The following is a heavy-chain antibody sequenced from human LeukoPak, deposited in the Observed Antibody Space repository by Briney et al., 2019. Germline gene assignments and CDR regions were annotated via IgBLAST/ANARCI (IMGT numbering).Heavy chain of an antibody. V-gene: IGHV4-59*11. CDR2: ISDSGST. Sequence: SETLSLTCVVSGGSLSTHHWSWIRQSPGRGLEWIGYISDSGSTNYNPSLKSRVTISVDTSKNQFSLMLSSVTAADTAVYYCARGYDSSAYYPFNYWGRGTLVTVSS. CDR1: GGSLSTHH. D-gene: IGHD3-22*01. CDR3: ARGYDSSAYYPFNY. J-gene: IGHJ4*02.